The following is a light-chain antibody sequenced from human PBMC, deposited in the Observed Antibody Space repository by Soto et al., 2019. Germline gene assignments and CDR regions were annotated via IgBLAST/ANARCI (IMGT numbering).Light chain of an antibody. J-gene: IGKJ2*01. CDR3: QQYGSSPYT. CDR1: QSVSGTY. Sequence: VLTQSPGTLSLSPGERATLSCRASQSVSGTYLAWYQQKPGQAPRLIIYGASSRATGIPDRFSGSGSGTDFTLTISRLEPEDFAVYYCQQYGSSPYTFGQGNKLEIK. CDR2: GAS. V-gene: IGKV3-20*01.